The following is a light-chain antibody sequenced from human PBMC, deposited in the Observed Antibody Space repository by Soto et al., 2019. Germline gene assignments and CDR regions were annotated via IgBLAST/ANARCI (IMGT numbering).Light chain of an antibody. V-gene: IGKV3-20*01. CDR1: QSVSNNY. J-gene: IGKJ1*01. CDR3: QPYGRSER. CDR2: GAS. Sequence: ATLSFRASQSVSNNYLAWYQQKPGQAPRLLIYGASNGATGIPDRFSGSGSGTDFTLTICRLEPEDIAVYYCQPYGRSERLGQGTNV.